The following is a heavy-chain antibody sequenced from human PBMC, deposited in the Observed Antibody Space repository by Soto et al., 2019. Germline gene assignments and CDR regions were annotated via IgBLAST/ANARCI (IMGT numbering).Heavy chain of an antibody. CDR2: INHSGST. CDR3: ARVSSAGSGYPGDAFEI. J-gene: IGHJ3*02. Sequence: QVQLQQWGAGLLKPSETLSLTCAVYGGSFSGYYWSWIRQPPGKGLEWIGEINHSGSTNYNPSLKSRVTISVHTAKNQSSRKRSSVTAADTAVYYGARVSSAGSGYPGDAFEIWGQGTMVTVSS. CDR1: GGSFSGYY. D-gene: IGHD3-22*01. V-gene: IGHV4-34*01.